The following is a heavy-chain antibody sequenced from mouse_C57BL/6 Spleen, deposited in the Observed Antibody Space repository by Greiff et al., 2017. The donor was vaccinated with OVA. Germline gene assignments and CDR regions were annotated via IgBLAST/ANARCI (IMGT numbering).Heavy chain of an antibody. CDR3: ARYAPYYYGSSYDYFDY. Sequence: EVQGVDSGGGLVQPGGSLSLSCAASGFTFTDYYMSWVRQPPGKALEWLGFIRNKANGYTTEYSASVKGRFTISRDNSQSILYLQMNALRAEDSATYYGARYAPYYYGSSYDYFDYWGQGTTLTVSS. CDR2: IRNKANGYTT. D-gene: IGHD1-1*01. J-gene: IGHJ2*01. V-gene: IGHV7-3*01. CDR1: GFTFTDYY.